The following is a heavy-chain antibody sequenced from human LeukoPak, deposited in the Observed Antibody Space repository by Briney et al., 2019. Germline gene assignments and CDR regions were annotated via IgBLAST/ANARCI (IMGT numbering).Heavy chain of an antibody. CDR3: AKARSYSGTYIFDY. D-gene: IGHD1-26*01. V-gene: IGHV3-23*01. J-gene: IGHJ4*02. CDR2: ISGTGSST. Sequence: GGSLRLSCAASGFTVSSNYMNWVRQAPGKGLEWVSAISGTGSSTYYADSVKGRFTISRDNSKNTLYLQVNSLRADDTAVYYCAKARSYSGTYIFDYWGQGTLVTVSS. CDR1: GFTVSSNY.